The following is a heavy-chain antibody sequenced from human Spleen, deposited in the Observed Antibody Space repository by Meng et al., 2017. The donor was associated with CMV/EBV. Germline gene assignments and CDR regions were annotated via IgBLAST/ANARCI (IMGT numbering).Heavy chain of an antibody. D-gene: IGHD3-22*01. CDR1: SYA. CDR3: ARAREGYYDSSGYYTYYFDY. J-gene: IGHJ4*02. Sequence: SYAISWVRQAPGQGHEWMGGIIPILGIANYAQKFQGRVTITADKSTSTAYMELSSLRSEDTAVYYCARAREGYYDSSGYYTYYFDYWGQGTLVTVSS. V-gene: IGHV1-69*10. CDR2: IIPILGIA.